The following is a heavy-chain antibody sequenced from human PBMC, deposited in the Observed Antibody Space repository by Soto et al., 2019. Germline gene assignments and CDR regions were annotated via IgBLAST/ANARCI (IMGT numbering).Heavy chain of an antibody. CDR3: ARGPSHGAFDI. CDR2: INPNSGDT. CDR1: GSTFTANN. J-gene: IGHJ3*02. V-gene: IGHV1-2*04. Sequence: QVQLAQSGAEVKNPGASVKVSCKASGSTFTANNINCWRQAPAQGLEWMGWINPNSGDTKYAQKFQGWATMTRDTSISTTYMELSRLTSDDTALYYCARGPSHGAFDIWGQGTIITVSS.